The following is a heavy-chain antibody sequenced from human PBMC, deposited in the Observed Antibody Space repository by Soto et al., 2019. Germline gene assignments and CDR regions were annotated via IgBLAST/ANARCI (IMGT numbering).Heavy chain of an antibody. J-gene: IGHJ4*02. Sequence: GGSLRLSYAASGFIFRSYGMVWVRQAPGKGLEWVALIWHDGSYRYHADSVKGRFTISRDNSKNTLYLEMNSLRAEDTAVYYCARGIGDCIGVSCHFDYWGQGTLVTVSS. D-gene: IGHD2-15*01. V-gene: IGHV3-33*01. CDR3: ARGIGDCIGVSCHFDY. CDR1: GFIFRSYG. CDR2: IWHDGSYR.